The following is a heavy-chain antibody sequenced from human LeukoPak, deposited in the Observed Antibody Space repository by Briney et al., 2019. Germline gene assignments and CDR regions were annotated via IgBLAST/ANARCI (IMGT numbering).Heavy chain of an antibody. CDR2: LYHSGSI. V-gene: IGHV4-38-2*02. J-gene: IGHJ6*03. CDR3: ARDRGSEYIYADNPAVPYMDV. CDR1: GYSISSGYY. D-gene: IGHD5-18*01. Sequence: SETLSLTCTVSGYSISSGYYWGWIRQPPGKGLEWIGSLYHSGSIYYNPSLKSRVTISVDTSKNQFSLKLSSVTAADTAVYYCARDRGSEYIYADNPAVPYMDVWGKGTTVTVSS.